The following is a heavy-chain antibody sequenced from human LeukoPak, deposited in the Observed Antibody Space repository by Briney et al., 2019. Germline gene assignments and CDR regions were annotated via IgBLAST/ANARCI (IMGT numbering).Heavy chain of an antibody. Sequence: GGSLRLSCAASGFTFSSYSMNWVRQGPGKGLEWVSSISSSSSYIYYADSVKGRFTISRDNAKNSLYLQMNSLRAEDTAVYYCARYEYSSAYFDYWGQGTLVTVSS. CDR1: GFTFSSYS. J-gene: IGHJ4*02. CDR2: ISSSSSYI. V-gene: IGHV3-21*01. CDR3: ARYEYSSAYFDY. D-gene: IGHD6-19*01.